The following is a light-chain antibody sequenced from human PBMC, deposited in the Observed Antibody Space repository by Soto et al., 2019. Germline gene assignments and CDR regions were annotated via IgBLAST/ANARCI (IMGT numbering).Light chain of an antibody. CDR3: QQYDNLICT. V-gene: IGKV1-33*01. Sequence: DIKMTQSPSSLSASIGDRVTITCQASHDISDYLNWYHQKPGKAPELLIYDASKLQTGIPSSFSGRGSGTNFFLTISGLQPEDVGTYYCQQYDNLICTFGPGTKV. CDR1: HDISDY. J-gene: IGKJ3*01. CDR2: DAS.